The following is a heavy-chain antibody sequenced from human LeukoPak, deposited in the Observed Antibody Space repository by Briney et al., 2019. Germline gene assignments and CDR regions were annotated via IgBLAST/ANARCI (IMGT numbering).Heavy chain of an antibody. J-gene: IGHJ4*02. V-gene: IGHV4-4*07. D-gene: IGHD3-10*01. CDR3: ARFYYYGSGSYSFDY. CDR1: GGSISSYH. CDR2: IYVSGST. Sequence: SSETLSLTCTVSGGSISSYHWNWIRQPAGKGLEWIGRIYVSGSTSYNPSLKSRVTMSVDTSKNQFSLRLSSVTAADTAVYYCARFYYYGSGSYSFDYWGQGILVTVSS.